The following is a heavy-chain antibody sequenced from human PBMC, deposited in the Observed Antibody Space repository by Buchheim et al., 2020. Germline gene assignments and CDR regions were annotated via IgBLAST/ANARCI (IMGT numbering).Heavy chain of an antibody. Sequence: QVQVVESGGGVVQPRRSLRLSCAASGFTFSTYGMHWVRQAPGQGLEWVAAIWYDGTNKYYADSVQGRFTISRDNSKNRLYLQMNSLRAEDTAVYYCARDRDAYDGYFYYSLDVWGQGTT. V-gene: IGHV3-33*01. CDR3: ARDRDAYDGYFYYSLDV. D-gene: IGHD5-24*01. CDR1: GFTFSTYG. J-gene: IGHJ6*02. CDR2: IWYDGTNK.